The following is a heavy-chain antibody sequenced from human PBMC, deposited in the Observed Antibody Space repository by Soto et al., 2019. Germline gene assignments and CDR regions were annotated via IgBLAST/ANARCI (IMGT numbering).Heavy chain of an antibody. V-gene: IGHV4-39*01. CDR3: ARPKPSSRGIAAAGGDYYYYYMDV. Sequence: SQPLSLTCTVSGGSISSSSYSCGCIRQPTAKGLEWIGSIYYSGSTYYNPSLKSRVTISVDTSKNQFSLKLSSVTAADTAVYYCARPKPSSRGIAAAGGDYYYYYMDVWGKGTTVT. J-gene: IGHJ6*03. CDR1: GGSISSSSYS. D-gene: IGHD6-13*01. CDR2: IYYSGST.